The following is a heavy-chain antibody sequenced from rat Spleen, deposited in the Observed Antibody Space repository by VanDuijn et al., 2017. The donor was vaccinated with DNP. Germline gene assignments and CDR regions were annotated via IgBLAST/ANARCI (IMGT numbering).Heavy chain of an antibody. J-gene: IGHJ2*01. CDR2: ITNTGGST. CDR1: GITFSDHN. CDR3: ARWSRYFDY. V-gene: IGHV5-31*01. Sequence: EVQLVESGGGLVQPGRSLKLSCAVSGITFSDHNMAWIRQAPGKGLEWVASITNTGGSTYYPDSVKGRFTISRNSAKSTLYLQMDSLRSEDTATYYCARWSRYFDYWGQGVMVTVSS.